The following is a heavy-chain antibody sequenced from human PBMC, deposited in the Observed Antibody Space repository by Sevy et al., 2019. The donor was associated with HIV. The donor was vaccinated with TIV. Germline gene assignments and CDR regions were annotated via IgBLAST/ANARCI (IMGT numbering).Heavy chain of an antibody. CDR2: INSDGRST. V-gene: IGHV3-74*01. J-gene: IGHJ4*02. Sequence: GRSLRLSCAASGFTFSSYWMHWVRQAPGKGLVWVSRINSDGRSTSYADSVKGRFTISRDNAKNTLDLQKNSLRAEDTAVYYCARAPRGSSPRYYFDYWGQGTLVTVSS. CDR1: GFTFSSYW. D-gene: IGHD6-13*01. CDR3: ARAPRGSSPRYYFDY.